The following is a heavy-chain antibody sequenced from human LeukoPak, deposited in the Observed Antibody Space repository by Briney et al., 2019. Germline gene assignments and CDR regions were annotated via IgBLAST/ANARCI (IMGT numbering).Heavy chain of an antibody. V-gene: IGHV1-2*02. CDR2: INPNSGGT. J-gene: IGHJ4*02. D-gene: IGHD3-10*01. Sequence: ASVKVSRKASGYTFTGYYMHWVRQAPGQGLEWMGWINPNSGGTNYAQKFQGRVTMTRDTSISTAYMELSRLRSDDTAVYYCARVGQRLWFGEFPFDYWGQGTLVTVSS. CDR1: GYTFTGYY. CDR3: ARVGQRLWFGEFPFDY.